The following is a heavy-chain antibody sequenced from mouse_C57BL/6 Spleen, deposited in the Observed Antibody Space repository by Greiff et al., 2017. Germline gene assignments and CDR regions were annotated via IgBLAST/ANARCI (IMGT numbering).Heavy chain of an antibody. CDR2: IDPNSGGT. V-gene: IGHV1-72*01. J-gene: IGHJ2*01. CDR1: GYTFTSYW. D-gene: IGHD1-1*01. CDR3: ARYYGSSYLYYFDY. Sequence: QQSCKASGYTFTSYWMHWVKQRPGRGLEWIGRIDPNSGGTKYNEKFKSKATLTVDKPSSTAYMQLSSLTSEDSAVYYCARYYGSSYLYYFDYWGQGTTLTVSS.